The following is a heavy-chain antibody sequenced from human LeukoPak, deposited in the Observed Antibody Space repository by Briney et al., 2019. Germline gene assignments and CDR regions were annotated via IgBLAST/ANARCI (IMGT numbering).Heavy chain of an antibody. Sequence: SETLSLTCTVSGGSISSSSYYWGWIRQPPGKGLEWIGSIYYSGSTYYNPSLKSRVTISVDTSKNQFSLKLSSVTAADTAVYYCARRVDYCSSTSCYRGATHRFFDYWGQGTLVTVSS. CDR3: ARRVDYCSSTSCYRGATHRFFDY. CDR1: GGSISSSSYY. V-gene: IGHV4-39*01. D-gene: IGHD2-2*02. CDR2: IYYSGST. J-gene: IGHJ4*02.